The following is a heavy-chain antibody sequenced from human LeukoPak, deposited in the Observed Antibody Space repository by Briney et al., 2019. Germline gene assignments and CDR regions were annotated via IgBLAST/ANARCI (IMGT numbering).Heavy chain of an antibody. V-gene: IGHV3-23*01. CDR3: AKDRITMVRGVNYYYYGMDV. CDR2: ITKSGRDT. CDR1: GFTVSNNY. Sequence: PGGSLRLSCAASGFTVSNNYMTWVRQAPGKGLAWVSDITKSGRDTFYADSVKGRFTISRDNSKNTVNLQMNSLRAEDTAIYYCAKDRITMVRGVNYYYYGMDVWGQGTTVTVSS. D-gene: IGHD3-10*01. J-gene: IGHJ6*02.